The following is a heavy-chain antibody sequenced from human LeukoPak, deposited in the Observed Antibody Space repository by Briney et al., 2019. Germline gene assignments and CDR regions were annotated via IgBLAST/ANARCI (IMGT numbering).Heavy chain of an antibody. V-gene: IGHV4-39*07. D-gene: IGHD5-24*01. Sequence: SETLSLTCTISNGSVSSTSYYWAWIRQPSGERLEWIGSIYFHGSTYYNPSLNNRVTLSLDRSKKQFSLELTSVIAADTALYFCARKRRDDHNTHFDYWGPGLLVTVSS. CDR3: ARKRRDDHNTHFDY. J-gene: IGHJ4*02. CDR1: NGSVSSTSYY. CDR2: IYFHGST.